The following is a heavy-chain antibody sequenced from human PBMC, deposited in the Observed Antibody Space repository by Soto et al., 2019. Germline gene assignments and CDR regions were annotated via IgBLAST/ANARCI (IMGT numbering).Heavy chain of an antibody. CDR2: IRSKAYGGTT. CDR3: TRDGLHLGELSLAYYYYMDV. Sequence: GGSLRLSCTASGFTFGDYAMSWFRQAPGKGLEWVGFIRSKAYGGTTEYAASVKGRFTISRDDSKSIAYLQMNSLKTEDTAVYYCTRDGLHLGELSLAYYYYMDVWGKGTTVTVSS. V-gene: IGHV3-49*03. J-gene: IGHJ6*03. D-gene: IGHD3-16*02. CDR1: GFTFGDYA.